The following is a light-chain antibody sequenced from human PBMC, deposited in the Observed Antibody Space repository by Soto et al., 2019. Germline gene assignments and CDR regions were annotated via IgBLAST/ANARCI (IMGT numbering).Light chain of an antibody. CDR2: GAS. Sequence: EIVLTHSPCTLSLSPVERAALSCSAIQSVSSSYLAFYQQKPGQAPRLLIYGASSRATGIPARFSGSGSGTEFTLTISSLQSEDFAVYYCQQYNNWPSWTFGQGTKVDIK. CDR1: QSVSSSY. V-gene: IGKV3D-15*01. CDR3: QQYNNWPSWT. J-gene: IGKJ1*01.